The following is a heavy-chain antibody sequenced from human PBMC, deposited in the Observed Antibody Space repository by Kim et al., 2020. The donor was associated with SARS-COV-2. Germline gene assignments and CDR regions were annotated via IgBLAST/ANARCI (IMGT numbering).Heavy chain of an antibody. CDR1: GFTFSSYA. J-gene: IGHJ6*02. CDR2: ISGSGGST. D-gene: IGHD2-2*01. V-gene: IGHV3-23*01. Sequence: GGSLRLSCAASGFTFSSYAMSWVRQAPGKGLEWVSAISGSGGSTYYADSVKGRFTISRDNSKNTLYLQMNSLRAEDTAVYYCAKGRRYCSSTSCSYYGMDDWGQGTTVTVSS. CDR3: AKGRRYCSSTSCSYYGMDD.